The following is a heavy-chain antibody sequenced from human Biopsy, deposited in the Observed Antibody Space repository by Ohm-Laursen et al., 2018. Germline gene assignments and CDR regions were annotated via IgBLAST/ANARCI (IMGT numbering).Heavy chain of an antibody. J-gene: IGHJ6*02. V-gene: IGHV3-23*01. D-gene: IGHD3-3*01. Sequence: GSLRLSCAASGFTFSSYAMSWVRQAPGKGLEWVSAIRSTGGSTYYANSVKGQFTISRDNSKNILFLQVNNLRAEDTAIYYCTKADDFWSPEGYYYYFSGMDVWGQGTTVTVSS. CDR3: TKADDFWSPEGYYYYFSGMDV. CDR2: IRSTGGST. CDR1: GFTFSSYA.